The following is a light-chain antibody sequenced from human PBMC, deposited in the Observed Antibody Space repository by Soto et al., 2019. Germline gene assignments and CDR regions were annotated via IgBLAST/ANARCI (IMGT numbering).Light chain of an antibody. CDR1: QNINRW. CDR3: QQYSRHWT. CDR2: DAS. Sequence: IPMTQSHSTLSASVGDRVTITCRASQNINRWLAWYQRKPGKAPMLLIYDASSLQSGAPSRFSGSGSGTESTLTISRLQPDDFATYYCQQYSRHWTFGQGTKVDIK. J-gene: IGKJ1*01. V-gene: IGKV1-5*01.